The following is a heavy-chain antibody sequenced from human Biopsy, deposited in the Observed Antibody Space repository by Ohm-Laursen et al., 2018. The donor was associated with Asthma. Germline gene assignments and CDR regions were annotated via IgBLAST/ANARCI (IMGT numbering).Heavy chain of an antibody. Sequence: SETLSLTCTVSGGSTISSSYYWGWIRQPPGKGMEWIGSMYHSGSPYYHPSLKSRATISVDTSKSQLSLKMSSVTAADTAVYFCVRHQYSSSWSTFDYWGQGALVTVSS. CDR2: MYHSGSP. CDR1: GGSTISSSYY. V-gene: IGHV4-39*01. J-gene: IGHJ4*02. CDR3: VRHQYSSSWSTFDY. D-gene: IGHD3-22*01.